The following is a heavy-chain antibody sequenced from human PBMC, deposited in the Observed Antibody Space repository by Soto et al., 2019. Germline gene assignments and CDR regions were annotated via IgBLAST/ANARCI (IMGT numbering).Heavy chain of an antibody. J-gene: IGHJ3*02. Sequence: GGSLRLSCAASGFTFSSYEMNWVRQAPGKGLEWVSYISSSGSTIYYADSVKGRFTISRDNAKNSLYLQMNSLRAEDTAVYYCARELGAAAGPFDAFDIWGQGTMV. CDR2: ISSSGSTI. CDR3: ARELGAAAGPFDAFDI. CDR1: GFTFSSYE. V-gene: IGHV3-48*03. D-gene: IGHD6-13*01.